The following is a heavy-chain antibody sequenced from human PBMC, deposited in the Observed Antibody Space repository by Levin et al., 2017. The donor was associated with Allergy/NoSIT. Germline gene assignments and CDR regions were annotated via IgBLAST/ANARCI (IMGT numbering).Heavy chain of an antibody. CDR3: ARKYSMDF. V-gene: IGHV3-7*04. J-gene: IGHJ4*02. Sequence: GESLKISCAASGFPFSNYWMSWVRQAPGKGLEWVANIKQDGSEKYFLDSLKGRFTISRDNAKNSLYLQMNSLRAEDTAVYYCARKYSMDFWGQGTLVTVSS. D-gene: IGHD5-18*01. CDR2: IKQDGSEK. CDR1: GFPFSNYW.